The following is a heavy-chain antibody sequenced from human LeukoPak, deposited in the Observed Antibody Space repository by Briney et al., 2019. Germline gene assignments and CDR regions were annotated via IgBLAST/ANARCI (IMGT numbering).Heavy chain of an antibody. CDR1: RFTFSSYG. CDR2: ISYDGSIK. V-gene: IGHV3-30*18. CDR3: AKDPFDYSNYPHTAGFDY. Sequence: GGSLRLSCAASRFTFSSYGMHWVRQAPGKGLEWVAVISYDGSIKYYADSVKGRFTISRDNSKNTLYLQMNSLRTEDTAVYYCAKDPFDYSNYPHTAGFDYWGRGTLVTVSS. J-gene: IGHJ4*02. D-gene: IGHD4-11*01.